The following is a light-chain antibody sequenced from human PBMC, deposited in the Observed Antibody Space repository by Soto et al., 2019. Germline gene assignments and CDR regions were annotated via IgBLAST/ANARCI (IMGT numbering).Light chain of an antibody. Sequence: VVTQSRDSLAVSRGERATINCNSGERFVCSSNNKNYFSWFQQRPGRSTRRLIYKVSNRDFGVPARFSGSGSGTDFALKISRVEAEDVGVYYCMQGTHWPITFGQGTRLEI. V-gene: IGKV2-30*01. CDR1: ERFVCSSNNKNY. J-gene: IGKJ5*01. CDR2: KVS. CDR3: MQGTHWPIT.